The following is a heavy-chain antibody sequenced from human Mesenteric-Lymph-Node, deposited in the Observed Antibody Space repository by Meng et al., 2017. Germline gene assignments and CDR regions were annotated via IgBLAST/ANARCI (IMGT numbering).Heavy chain of an antibody. CDR2: ISGSGGST. V-gene: IGHV3-23*01. CDR3: ARGTSNNWNDGDAFDI. Sequence: GESLKISCAASGFTFSSYAMSWVRQAPGKGLEWVSAISGSGGSTYYADSVKGRFTISRDNAKNTLYLQMNSLRAEDTAVYYCARGTSNNWNDGDAFDIWGQGTMVTVSS. CDR1: GFTFSSYA. J-gene: IGHJ3*02. D-gene: IGHD1-20*01.